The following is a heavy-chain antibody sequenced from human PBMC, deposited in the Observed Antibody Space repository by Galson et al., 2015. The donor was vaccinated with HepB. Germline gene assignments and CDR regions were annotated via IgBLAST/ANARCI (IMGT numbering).Heavy chain of an antibody. D-gene: IGHD6-13*01. CDR3: TRDLTGIAAVTRYWYFDL. Sequence: SVKVSCKASGYTFNSYAMHWVRQAPGQRLEWMGWINAGNGNTKYSQKFQGRVTITRDTYASTAYMELSSLRSEDTAVYYCTRDLTGIAAVTRYWYFDLWGRCSLFTVSS. CDR1: GYTFNSYA. V-gene: IGHV1-3*01. J-gene: IGHJ2*01. CDR2: INAGNGNT.